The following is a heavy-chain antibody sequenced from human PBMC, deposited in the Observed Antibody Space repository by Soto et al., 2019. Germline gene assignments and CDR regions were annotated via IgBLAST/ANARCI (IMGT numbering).Heavy chain of an antibody. CDR2: IYYSGST. Sequence: SETLCLTYTVSGGSSSSGGDYWSWIRQHPEKGLEWIGYIYYSGSTYYNPSLKSRVTISVDRSKNQFSLKLSSVTAADTAVYYCARVPGPWGQRTLVTVSS. CDR3: ARVPGP. CDR1: GGSSSSGGDY. J-gene: IGHJ5*02. V-gene: IGHV4-31*03.